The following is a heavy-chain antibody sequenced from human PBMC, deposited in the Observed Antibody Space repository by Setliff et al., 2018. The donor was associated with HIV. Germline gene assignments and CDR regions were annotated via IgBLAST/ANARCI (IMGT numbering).Heavy chain of an antibody. J-gene: IGHJ4*02. CDR2: MNPNSGNI. V-gene: IGHV1-8*02. D-gene: IGHD2-2*01. CDR3: ARAPRGVGSSSHSDD. CDR1: GHTFTNFD. Sequence: ASVKVSCKASGHTFTNFDINWVRQATGQGLEWMGWMNPNSGNIGYAQKFQGRVTMTRKTSTSTAYMELSSLTSEDTAVYYCARAPRGVGSSSHSDDWGQGALVTVSS.